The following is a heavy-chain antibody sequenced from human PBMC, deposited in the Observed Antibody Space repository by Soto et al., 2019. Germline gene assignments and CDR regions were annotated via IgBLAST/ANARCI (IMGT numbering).Heavy chain of an antibody. CDR3: ARESIRYGSGSYDY. CDR1: GFTFSSNW. J-gene: IGHJ4*02. V-gene: IGHV3-7*01. Sequence: EVQLVESGGGLVQPGGSLRLSCEASGFTFSSNWMSWVRQAPGKGLEWVANIKQDGSEKYYVDSVKGRFTISRDNAKNSLYLQMNSLRAEDTAVYYCARESIRYGSGSYDYWGQGTLVTVSS. D-gene: IGHD3-10*01. CDR2: IKQDGSEK.